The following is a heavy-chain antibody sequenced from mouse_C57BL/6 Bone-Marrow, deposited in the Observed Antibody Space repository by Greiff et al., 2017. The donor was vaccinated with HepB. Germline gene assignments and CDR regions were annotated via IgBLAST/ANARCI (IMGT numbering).Heavy chain of an antibody. CDR2: IDPSDSYT. Sequence: QVQLRQPGAELVRPGTSVKLSCKASGYTFTSYWMHWVKQRPGQGLEWIGVIDPSDSYTNYNQKFKGKATLTVDTSSSTAYMQLSSLTSEDSAVYYCARDYSNWDYYAMDYWGQGTSVTVSS. J-gene: IGHJ4*01. CDR1: GYTFTSYW. CDR3: ARDYSNWDYYAMDY. D-gene: IGHD2-5*01. V-gene: IGHV1-59*01.